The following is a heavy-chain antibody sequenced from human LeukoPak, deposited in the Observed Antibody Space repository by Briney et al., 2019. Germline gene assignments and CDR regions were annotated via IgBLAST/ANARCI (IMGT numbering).Heavy chain of an antibody. CDR1: GFTFSSYA. CDR3: AKSPDIVVVPAVPRVAFDY. J-gene: IGHJ4*02. CDR2: FGGNGVST. D-gene: IGHD2-2*01. Sequence: GGSLRLSCAASGFTFSSYAMTWVRQAPGKGLEWVSTFGGNGVSTYYADSVKGRFTISRDNSKNTLYLQMNSLRAEDTAVYYCAKSPDIVVVPAVPRVAFDYWGQGTLVTVSS. V-gene: IGHV3-23*01.